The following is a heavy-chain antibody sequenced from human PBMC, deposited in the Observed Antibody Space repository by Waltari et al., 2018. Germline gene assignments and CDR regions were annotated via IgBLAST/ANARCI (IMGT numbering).Heavy chain of an antibody. V-gene: IGHV4-38-2*02. CDR1: GYSIISGSY. CDR3: ARVAQPADSYYYYMDV. Sequence: QEQLQESGPGLVKPSETLSLTCTVSGYSIISGSYWGWIRQPPGKGLEWIGTIYHSGSTYYNPSLKSRVTTSVDTSKNQFSLRLSSVTAADTAVYYCARVAQPADSYYYYMDVWGKGTTVTISS. D-gene: IGHD2-2*01. CDR2: IYHSGST. J-gene: IGHJ6*03.